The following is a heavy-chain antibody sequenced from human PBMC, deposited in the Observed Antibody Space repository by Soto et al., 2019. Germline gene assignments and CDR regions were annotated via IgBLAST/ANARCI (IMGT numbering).Heavy chain of an antibody. CDR1: GGSFSGYY. D-gene: IGHD6-13*01. J-gene: IGHJ4*02. CDR2: INHSGST. Sequence: SETLSLTCAVYGGSFSGYYWSWIRQPPGKGLEWIGEINHSGSTNYNPSLKSRVTISVDTSKNQFSLKLSSVTAADTAVYYCARGSRVYSSNFDYWGQRTLVTVSS. CDR3: ARGSRVYSSNFDY. V-gene: IGHV4-34*01.